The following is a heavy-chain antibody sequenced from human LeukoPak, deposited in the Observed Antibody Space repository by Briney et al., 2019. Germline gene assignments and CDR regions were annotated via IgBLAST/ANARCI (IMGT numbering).Heavy chain of an antibody. V-gene: IGHV4-39*07. CDR1: GVSISSSNSY. D-gene: IGHD4-17*01. CDR3: AKTIYGDSPYDAFDI. J-gene: IGHJ3*02. Sequence: SETLSLTCTVSGVSISSSNSYWGWIRQPPGKGLEWIGSIYYSGSTYYNPSLKSRVTISVDTSKNQFSLKLSSVTAADTAVYYCAKTIYGDSPYDAFDIWGQGTMVTVSS. CDR2: IYYSGST.